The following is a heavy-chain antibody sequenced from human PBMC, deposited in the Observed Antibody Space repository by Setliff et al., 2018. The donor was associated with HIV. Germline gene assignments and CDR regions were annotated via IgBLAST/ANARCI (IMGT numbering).Heavy chain of an antibody. J-gene: IGHJ6*03. CDR3: AREGVSLWFGELPSSYYMDV. CDR1: GYTLSELS. V-gene: IGHV1-24*01. D-gene: IGHD3-10*01. Sequence: ASVKVSCKVYGYTLSELSIHWVRQAPGKGLEWMGYLDPQDGETVYAQKFQGRVTLTEDTSTGTAYMELSGLRSEDTAVYYCAREGVSLWFGELPSSYYMDVWGKGTTVTVSS. CDR2: LDPQDGET.